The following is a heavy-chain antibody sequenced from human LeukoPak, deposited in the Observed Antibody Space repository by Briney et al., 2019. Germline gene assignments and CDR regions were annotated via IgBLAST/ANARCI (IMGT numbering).Heavy chain of an antibody. D-gene: IGHD6-13*01. CDR1: GFTFSSYW. CDR2: IKQDGSEK. V-gene: IGHV3-7*01. Sequence: SGGSLRLSCAASGFTFSSYWMTCVRQAPGKGLEWVAKIKQDGSEKYYVDSVKGRFTISRDNAKNSLYLQMYSLRAEDTAVYYCALSRTLDYWGQGTLVTVSS. J-gene: IGHJ4*02. CDR3: ALSRTLDY.